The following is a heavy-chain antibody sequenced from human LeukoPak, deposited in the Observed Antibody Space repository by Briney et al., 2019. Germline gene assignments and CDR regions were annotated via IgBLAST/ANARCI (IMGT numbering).Heavy chain of an antibody. J-gene: IGHJ4*02. CDR2: VNGDGSSK. CDR1: GFTFSTYW. D-gene: IGHD2/OR15-2a*01. CDR3: ARDISPAHF. Sequence: GGSLRLSRTASGFTFSTYWMHWVRQAPGKGLVWVSRVNGDGSSKVYADSVKGRFTISRDNAKNTLYLQMNSLRAEDTAVYYCARDISPAHFWGQGTLVTVSS. V-gene: IGHV3-74*01.